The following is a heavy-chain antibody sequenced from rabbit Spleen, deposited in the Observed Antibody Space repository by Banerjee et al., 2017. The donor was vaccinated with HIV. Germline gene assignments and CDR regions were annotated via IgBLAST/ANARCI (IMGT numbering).Heavy chain of an antibody. Sequence: QEQLEESGGDLVKPEGSLTLTCTVSGFSFSSRYYIQWVRQAPGKGLEWIACMDTGSSGTTYYANWAKGRFTISKTSSTTVTLQMTSLTAADTATYFCAREGASGWGAFDLWGPGTLVTVS. J-gene: IGHJ4*01. CDR1: GFSFSSRYY. CDR3: AREGASGWGAFDL. D-gene: IGHD4-1*01. CDR2: MDTGSSGTT. V-gene: IGHV1S45*01.